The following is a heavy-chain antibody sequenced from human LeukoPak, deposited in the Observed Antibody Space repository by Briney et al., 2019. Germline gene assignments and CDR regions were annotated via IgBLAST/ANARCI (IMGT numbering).Heavy chain of an antibody. D-gene: IGHD3-3*01. CDR3: ARETGRYYDFWSGPSGGYYFDY. Sequence: PSETLSLTCAVYGGSFSGYYWSWIRQPPGKGLEWIGEINHSGSTNYNPSLKSRVTISVGTSKNQFSLKLSSVTAADTAVYYCARETGRYYDFWSGPSGGYYFDYWGQGTLVTVSS. CDR2: INHSGST. CDR1: GGSFSGYY. J-gene: IGHJ4*02. V-gene: IGHV4-34*01.